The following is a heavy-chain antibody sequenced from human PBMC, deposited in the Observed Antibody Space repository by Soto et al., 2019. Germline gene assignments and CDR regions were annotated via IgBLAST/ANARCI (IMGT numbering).Heavy chain of an antibody. CDR1: GFTSSSYV. CDR2: ISYDGSNK. CDR3: AKGSNGTPSFDY. J-gene: IGHJ4*02. Sequence: GGSLRLSCEGSGFTSSSYVMHWVRQAPGKGLEWVALISYDGSNKYYADSVKGRFTISRDNSKNTLYLQMNSLRAEDTAVYYCAKGSNGTPSFDYWGQGTLVTVSS. D-gene: IGHD1-1*01. V-gene: IGHV3-30*04.